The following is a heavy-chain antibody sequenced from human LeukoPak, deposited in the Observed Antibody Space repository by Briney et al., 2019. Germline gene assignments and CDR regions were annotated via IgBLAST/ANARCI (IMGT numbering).Heavy chain of an antibody. D-gene: IGHD3-16*02. Sequence: GGSLRLSCAASGFTFSIYSMNWVRQAPGKGLEWVSSISSSSSYIYYADSVKGRFTISRDNAKNSLYLQMNSLRAEDTAVYYCASIPYDYVWGSYRYPNDAFDIWGQGTMVTVSS. CDR2: ISSSSSYI. J-gene: IGHJ3*02. CDR3: ASIPYDYVWGSYRYPNDAFDI. V-gene: IGHV3-21*01. CDR1: GFTFSIYS.